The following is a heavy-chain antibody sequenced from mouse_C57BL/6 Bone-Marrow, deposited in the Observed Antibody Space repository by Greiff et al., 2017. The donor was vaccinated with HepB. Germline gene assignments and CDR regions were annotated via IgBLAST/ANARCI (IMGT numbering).Heavy chain of an antibody. CDR3: ARSCFITTVVGAY. D-gene: IGHD1-1*01. Sequence: QVQLQQPGAELVKPGASVKLSCKASGYTFTSYWMQWVKQRPGQGLEWIGEIDPSDSYTNYNQKFKGKATLTVDTSSSTAYMQLSSLKSEDSAVYYCARSCFITTVVGAYWGQGTLVTVSA. CDR1: GYTFTSYW. J-gene: IGHJ3*01. V-gene: IGHV1-50*01. CDR2: IDPSDSYT.